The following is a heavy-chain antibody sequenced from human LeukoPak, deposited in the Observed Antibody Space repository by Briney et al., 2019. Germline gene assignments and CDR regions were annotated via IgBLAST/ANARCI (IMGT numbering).Heavy chain of an antibody. CDR2: MYTGGGT. CDR3: ARIRGPYCSSTSCLPPGWFDP. J-gene: IGHJ5*02. D-gene: IGHD2-2*01. CDR1: GFTVSSTH. Sequence: PGGSLRLSCATAGFTVSSTHMIWVRQAPGKGLEWVSIMYTGGGTHYTDSVKGRFSISRDNSKNTLYLQMNSLRAEDTAVYYCARIRGPYCSSTSCLPPGWFDPWGQGTLVTVSS. V-gene: IGHV3-53*01.